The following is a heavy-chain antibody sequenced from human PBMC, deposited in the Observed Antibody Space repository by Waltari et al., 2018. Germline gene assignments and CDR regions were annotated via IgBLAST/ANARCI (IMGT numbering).Heavy chain of an antibody. CDR2: SSSDGRGT. D-gene: IGHD3-10*01. CDR1: VFTFSRFW. J-gene: IGHJ4*02. V-gene: IGHV3-74*01. CDR3: GRREGVVTMVRGIDQ. Sequence: VQLVEWGGGLVQPGGSLRLSCVASVFTFSRFWMHWVRQAPGTGLVWGSHSSSDGRGTGSDDSVGRRVPLCRVNAENTVYIGMNRLRAEDAALYYCGRREGVVTMVRGIDQWGEGTLVAGSS.